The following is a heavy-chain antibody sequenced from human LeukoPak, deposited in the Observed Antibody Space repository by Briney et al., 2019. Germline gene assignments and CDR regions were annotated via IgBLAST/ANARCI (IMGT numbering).Heavy chain of an antibody. J-gene: IGHJ6*02. CDR2: INYSGTT. V-gene: IGHV4-34*01. CDR1: GGYFSGNH. CDR3: ARLDCSDASCYAMMGLSVGMDV. D-gene: IGHD2-2*01. Sequence: SETLSLTCAVYGGYFSGNHWSWVRQPPGRGLEWIGEINYSGTTNYNPSLKSRVTISADTSKNQFSLKVSSVTAADTAVYYCARLDCSDASCYAMMGLSVGMDVWGQGTTVTVSS.